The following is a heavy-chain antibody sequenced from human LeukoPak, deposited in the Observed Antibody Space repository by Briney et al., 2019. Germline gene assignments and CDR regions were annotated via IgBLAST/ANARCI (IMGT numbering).Heavy chain of an antibody. J-gene: IGHJ4*02. D-gene: IGHD1-26*01. CDR2: IWCDGSNK. CDR1: GFTFSSYG. V-gene: IGHV3-33*01. Sequence: GRSLRLSCAASGFTFSSYGMHWVRQAPGKGLEWVAVIWCDGSNKYYADSVKGRFTISRDNSKNTLYLQMNSLRAEDTAVYYCARTVMGATTFDYWGQGTLVTVSS. CDR3: ARTVMGATTFDY.